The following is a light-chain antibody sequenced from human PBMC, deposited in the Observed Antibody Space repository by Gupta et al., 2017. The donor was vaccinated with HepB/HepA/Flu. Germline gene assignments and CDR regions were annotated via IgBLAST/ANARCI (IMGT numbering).Light chain of an antibody. CDR3: AAWDDSLSGHIV. V-gene: IGLV1-47*01. CDR1: SSNIGSNY. CDR2: RNN. J-gene: IGLJ2*01. Sequence: QSVLTQPPSASGTPGQRVTISCSGSSSNIGSNYVYWYQQFPGTAPKLLIYRNNQRPSGVPDRFSCFKSGTSASLATSGLRSEDEADYYWAAWDDSLSGHIVFGGGTKLTVL.